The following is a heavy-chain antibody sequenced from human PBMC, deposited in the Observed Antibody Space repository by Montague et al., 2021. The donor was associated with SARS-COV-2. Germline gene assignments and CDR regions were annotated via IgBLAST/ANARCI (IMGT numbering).Heavy chain of an antibody. Sequence: TLSLTCTVSGGSISSGSYYWSWIRQPAGKGLEWIGRIYTSGSTYYNPSLKSRVTISVDTSKNQFSLKLSSVTAADTAVYYCARADFWSGYLYFDYWGQGTLVTVSS. D-gene: IGHD3-3*01. J-gene: IGHJ4*02. CDR2: IYTSGST. V-gene: IGHV4-61*02. CDR1: GGSISSGSYY. CDR3: ARADFWSGYLYFDY.